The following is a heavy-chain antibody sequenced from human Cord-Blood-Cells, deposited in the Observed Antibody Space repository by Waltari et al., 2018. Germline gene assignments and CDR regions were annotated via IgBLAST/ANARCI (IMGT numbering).Heavy chain of an antibody. CDR2: IYYSGST. Sequence: QLQLQESGPGLVKPSETLSLTCTVSGGSISSSSYYWGWIRQPPGKGLEWIGSIYYSGSTYYNPSLKSRVTISVDTSKNQFSLKLSSVTAADTAVYYCARHEFIGQLVRGLLHWFDPWGQGTLVTVSS. J-gene: IGHJ5*02. D-gene: IGHD6-6*01. CDR1: GGSISSSSYY. CDR3: ARHEFIGQLVRGLLHWFDP. V-gene: IGHV4-39*01.